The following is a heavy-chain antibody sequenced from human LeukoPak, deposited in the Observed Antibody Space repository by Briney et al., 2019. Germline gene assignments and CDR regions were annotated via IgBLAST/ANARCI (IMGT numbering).Heavy chain of an antibody. Sequence: GGSLRLSCAASGFTFDDYGMSWVRQAPGKGLEGVSGINWNGGSPGYADSVKGRFTISRDNAKNSLYLQMNSLRAEDTALCYCARDAMGDGYNDGYYFDYWGQGTRVTVSS. CDR2: INWNGGSP. V-gene: IGHV3-20*04. D-gene: IGHD5-24*01. CDR1: GFTFDDYG. CDR3: ARDAMGDGYNDGYYFDY. J-gene: IGHJ4*02.